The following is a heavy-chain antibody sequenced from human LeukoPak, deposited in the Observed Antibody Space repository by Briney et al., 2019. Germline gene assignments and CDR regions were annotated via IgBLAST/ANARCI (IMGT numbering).Heavy chain of an antibody. CDR2: MFYSGST. CDR3: ARVYYANSYDYWFFDL. CDR1: GDSISSSYYY. Sequence: KPSETLSLTCTVSGDSISSSYYYWGWIRQPPGRGLEWIGSMFYSGSTYYNPSLKSRVTISVDTSKNQFSLKLSSVTAADTAVYYCARVYYANSYDYWFFDLWGRGTLVTVSS. V-gene: IGHV4-39*07. J-gene: IGHJ2*01. D-gene: IGHD2-2*01.